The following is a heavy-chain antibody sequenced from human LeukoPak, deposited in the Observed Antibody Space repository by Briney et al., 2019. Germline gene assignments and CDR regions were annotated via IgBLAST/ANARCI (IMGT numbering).Heavy chain of an antibody. D-gene: IGHD3-3*01. J-gene: IGHJ6*02. CDR3: ATLPITVQDYYYGMDV. CDR1: GFIFSSNY. Sequence: GGSLRLSCAASGFIFSSNYMTWIRQAPGKGLEWVAVVYTGGNAHYADSVKGRFTISRGKNTLYLQMNSLRREDTAVYYCATLPITVQDYYYGMDVWGQGSTVTVSS. CDR2: VYTGGNA. V-gene: IGHV3-66*02.